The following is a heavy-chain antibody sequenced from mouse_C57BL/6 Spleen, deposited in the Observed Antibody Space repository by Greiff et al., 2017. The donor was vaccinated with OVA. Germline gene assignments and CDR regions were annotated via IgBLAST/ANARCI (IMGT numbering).Heavy chain of an antibody. D-gene: IGHD1-1*01. V-gene: IGHV1-69*01. CDR3: ARRATVVAWDAMDY. CDR1: GYTFTSYW. CDR2: IDPSDSYT. J-gene: IGHJ4*01. Sequence: VKLQQPGAELVMPGASVKLSCKASGYTFTSYWMHWVKQRPGQGLEWIGEIDPSDSYTNYNQKFKGKSTLTVDKSSSTAYMQLSSLTSEDSAVYYCARRATVVAWDAMDYWGQGTSVTVSS.